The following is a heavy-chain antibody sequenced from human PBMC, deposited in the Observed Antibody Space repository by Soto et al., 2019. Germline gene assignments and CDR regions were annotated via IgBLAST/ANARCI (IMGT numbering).Heavy chain of an antibody. J-gene: IGHJ3*01. V-gene: IGHV3-21*02. Sequence: EVQLVESGGGLVMPGGSLRLSCAASGFTFASYHMGWVRQAPGKGLDWVSSINPSSSHIYYSDSVRGRFTISRDDSKNSLHLDMNSLRTEDVAIYYCVRGYCGGGGCYLRRDAFDVWGQGTAVTVSS. CDR2: INPSSSHI. D-gene: IGHD2-15*01. CDR1: GFTFASYH. CDR3: VRGYCGGGGCYLRRDAFDV.